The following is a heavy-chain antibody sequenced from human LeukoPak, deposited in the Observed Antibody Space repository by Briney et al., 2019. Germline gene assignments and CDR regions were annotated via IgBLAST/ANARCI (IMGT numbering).Heavy chain of an antibody. CDR2: IYYSGST. J-gene: IGHJ6*03. CDR1: GGSFSGYY. Sequence: PSETLSLTCAVYGGSFSGYYWSWIRQPPGKGLEWIGYIYYSGSTNYNPSLKSRVTISVDTSKNQFSLKLSSVTAADTAVYYCARGRSNYNYYYYMDVWGKGTTVTVSS. V-gene: IGHV4-59*01. CDR3: ARGRSNYNYYYYMDV. D-gene: IGHD4-11*01.